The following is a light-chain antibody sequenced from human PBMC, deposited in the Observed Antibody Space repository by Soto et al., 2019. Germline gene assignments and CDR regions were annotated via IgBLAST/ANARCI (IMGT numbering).Light chain of an antibody. CDR2: GAS. CDR3: HQYNSWPPYT. Sequence: EIVMTQSPGTLSVSPGERDTLSCRASQSVNSNLAWYQQKFGQAPRLLIYGASTRATGIPARFSGSGSGTEFTLTISSLQSEDFAVYYCHQYNSWPPYTFGQGTKVEIK. J-gene: IGKJ2*01. CDR1: QSVNSN. V-gene: IGKV3-15*01.